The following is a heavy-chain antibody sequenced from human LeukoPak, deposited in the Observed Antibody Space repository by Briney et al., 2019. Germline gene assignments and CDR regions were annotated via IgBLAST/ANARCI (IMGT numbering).Heavy chain of an antibody. CDR1: GVSISSYY. CDR3: AGSIAAAGIYYYYYMDV. CDR2: IYYSGST. D-gene: IGHD6-13*01. J-gene: IGHJ6*03. V-gene: IGHV4-59*01. Sequence: SETLSLTCTVSGVSISSYYWSWIRQPPGKGLEWIGYIYYSGSTNYNPSLKSRVTISVDTSKNQFSLKLSSVTAADTAVYYCAGSIAAAGIYYYYYMDVWGKGTTVTVSS.